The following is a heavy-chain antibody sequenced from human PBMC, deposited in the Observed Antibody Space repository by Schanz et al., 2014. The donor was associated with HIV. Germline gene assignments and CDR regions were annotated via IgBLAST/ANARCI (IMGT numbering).Heavy chain of an antibody. D-gene: IGHD2-2*02. Sequence: QVQLVQSGAEMKKPGASVKVSCKTSGYTFTGYFMHWVRQAPGQGLEWMGWINPNSGGTNYAQKFQGRVTMTRDTSISKAYMEMRRLRSDDTAVYYCARDVSVDCTGINNCYTRKWFDPWGQGTLVTVSS. CDR3: ARDVSVDCTGINNCYTRKWFDP. J-gene: IGHJ5*02. CDR1: GYTFTGYF. V-gene: IGHV1-2*02. CDR2: INPNSGGT.